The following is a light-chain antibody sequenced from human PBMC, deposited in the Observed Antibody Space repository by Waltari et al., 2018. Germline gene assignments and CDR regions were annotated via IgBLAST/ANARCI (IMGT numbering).Light chain of an antibody. CDR2: GAS. V-gene: IGKV3-20*01. CDR3: QQYGDSPFT. J-gene: IGKJ4*01. CDR1: QSVSSIY. Sequence: ELVLTQSPGTLSLFPGARATLSCRASQSVSSIYFAWYQQKPGQAPRLLIYGASTRATGIPDRFSGSGSGTDFTLTISRLEPEDFAVFYCQQYGDSPFTFGGGTKVEIK.